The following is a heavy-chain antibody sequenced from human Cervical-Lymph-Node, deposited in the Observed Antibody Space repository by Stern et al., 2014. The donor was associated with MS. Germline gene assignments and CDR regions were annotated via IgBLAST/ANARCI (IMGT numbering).Heavy chain of an antibody. Sequence: MQLVESGAELKRPGSSVKVSCRASRGNFDSFVIIWVRQAPGQGLEWVGGIIPIFGTKHYAQKFQGRVTFTVDESTTTAFMELSSLGSEDTAVYYCARRLGYSSGWYAFESWGQGTRVTVSS. CDR2: IIPIFGTK. J-gene: IGHJ3*01. V-gene: IGHV1-69*01. CDR3: ARRLGYSSGWYAFES. D-gene: IGHD6-19*01. CDR1: RGNFDSFV.